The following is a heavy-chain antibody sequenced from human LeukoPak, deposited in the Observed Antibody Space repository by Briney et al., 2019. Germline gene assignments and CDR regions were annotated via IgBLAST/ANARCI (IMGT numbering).Heavy chain of an antibody. J-gene: IGHJ5*02. V-gene: IGHV3-11*04. Sequence: GGSLRLSCAASVFTISDYYMSWIRQAPGQGLKWVSYISSSSSTIYYADSLQARFNTSWHYTKTSISLPMNSPRAEDTAVYYCARSYSSGYPNWFDPWGQGTLVTVSS. CDR2: ISSSSSTI. D-gene: IGHD3-22*01. CDR3: ARSYSSGYPNWFDP. CDR1: VFTISDYY.